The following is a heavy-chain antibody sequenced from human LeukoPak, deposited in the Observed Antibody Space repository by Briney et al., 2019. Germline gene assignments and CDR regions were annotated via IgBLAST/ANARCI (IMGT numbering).Heavy chain of an antibody. CDR1: GGTFSSYA. V-gene: IGHV1-69*05. D-gene: IGHD2-15*01. CDR3: ARVGSSIVVVVAATGGWFDP. J-gene: IGHJ5*02. Sequence: SVKVSCKASGGTFSSYAISWVRQAPGQGLEWMGGIIPIFGTANYAQKFQGRVTITTDESTSTAYMELSSLRSEDTAVYYCARVGSSIVVVVAATGGWFDPWGQGTLVTVSS. CDR2: IIPIFGTA.